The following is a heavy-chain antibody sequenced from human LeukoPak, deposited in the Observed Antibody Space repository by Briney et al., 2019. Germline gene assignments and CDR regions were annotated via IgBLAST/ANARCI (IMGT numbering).Heavy chain of an antibody. CDR1: GGSISSYY. V-gene: IGHV4-59*01. Sequence: SETLSLTCTVSGGSISSYYWSWIRQPPGKGLEWIGYIYYSGSTNYNPSLKSRVTISVDTSKNQFSLKLSSVTAADTAVYYCARAPSNYYDSSGYRFDYWGQGTLVTVSS. CDR3: ARAPSNYYDSSGYRFDY. CDR2: IYYSGST. D-gene: IGHD3-22*01. J-gene: IGHJ4*02.